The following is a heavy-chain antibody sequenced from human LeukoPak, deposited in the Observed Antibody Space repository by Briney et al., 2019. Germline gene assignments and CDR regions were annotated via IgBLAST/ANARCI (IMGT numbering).Heavy chain of an antibody. V-gene: IGHV1-24*01. J-gene: IGHJ5*02. CDR2: FAPEDGET. D-gene: IGHD6-19*01. CDR3: ATDSSGWYGGGVWFDP. CDR1: GYTLTELS. Sequence: ASVKVSCKVSGYTLTELSMHWVRQAPGKGLEWMGGFAPEDGETIYAQKFQGRVTMTEDTSTDTAYMELSSLRSEDTAVYYCATDSSGWYGGGVWFDPWGQGTLVTVSS.